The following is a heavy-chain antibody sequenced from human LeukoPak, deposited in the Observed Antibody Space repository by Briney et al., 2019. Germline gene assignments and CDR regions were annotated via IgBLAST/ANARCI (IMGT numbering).Heavy chain of an antibody. Sequence: SLRLSCAASGFTFSSYAVHWVRQAPGKGLEWVAVISYDGSNKYYADSVKGRFTISRDNSKNTLYLQMNSLRAEDRAVYYCARERKYDSNFDYWGQGTLVTVSS. CDR2: ISYDGSNK. CDR1: GFTFSSYA. V-gene: IGHV3-30*04. CDR3: ARERKYDSNFDY. D-gene: IGHD1-1*01. J-gene: IGHJ4*02.